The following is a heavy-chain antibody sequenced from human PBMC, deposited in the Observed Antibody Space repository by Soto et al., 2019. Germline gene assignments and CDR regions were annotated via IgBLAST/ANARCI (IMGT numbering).Heavy chain of an antibody. J-gene: IGHJ6*02. CDR2: IYYSGST. CDR3: ARERHGYSYGYGFYYGMDV. CDR1: GGSISSSSYY. Sequence: PSETLSLTCTVSGGSISSSSYYWGWIRQPPGKGLEWIGSIYYSGSTYYNPSLKSRVTISVDTSKNQFSLKLSSVTAADTAVYYCARERHGYSYGYGFYYGMDVWGQGTSVTVSS. D-gene: IGHD5-18*01. V-gene: IGHV4-39*02.